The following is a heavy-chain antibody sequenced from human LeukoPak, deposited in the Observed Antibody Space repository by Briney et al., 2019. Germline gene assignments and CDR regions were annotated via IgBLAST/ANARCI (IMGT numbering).Heavy chain of an antibody. Sequence: GGSLRLSCAASGFTLSSYAMSWVRQAPEKGLEWVSAISGSGSSTYYADSVKGRFTISRDNSKNTLYLQMNSLRAEDTAVYYCAKDLRYSSSWYELDYWGQGTLVTVSS. V-gene: IGHV3-23*01. CDR2: ISGSGSST. CDR1: GFTLSSYA. CDR3: AKDLRYSSSWYELDY. J-gene: IGHJ4*02. D-gene: IGHD6-13*01.